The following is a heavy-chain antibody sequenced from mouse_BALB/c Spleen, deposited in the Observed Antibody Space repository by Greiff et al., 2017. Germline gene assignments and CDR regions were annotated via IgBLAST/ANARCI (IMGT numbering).Heavy chain of an antibody. CDR3: ARSCFDGYPAWFAY. Sequence: VQLQQSGPELVKPGASVKISCKASGYAFSSSWMNWVKQRPGQGLEWIGRIYPGDGDTNYNGKFKGKATLTADKSSSTAYMQLSSLTSVDSAVYFCARSCFDGYPAWFAYWGQGTLVTVSA. V-gene: IGHV1-82*01. D-gene: IGHD2-3*01. J-gene: IGHJ3*01. CDR2: IYPGDGDT. CDR1: GYAFSSSW.